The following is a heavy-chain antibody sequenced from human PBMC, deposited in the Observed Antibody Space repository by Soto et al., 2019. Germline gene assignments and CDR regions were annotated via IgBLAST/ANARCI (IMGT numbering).Heavy chain of an antibody. V-gene: IGHV1-18*04. CDR3: ARGEHYGSARDVIDH. CDR1: GYSFSTYG. Sequence: QVLLVQSGAEVKKPGASVKVSCKASGYSFSTYGVSWVRQAPGQGLEWMGWLNTGDGNTAYAQKLQGRITLTTDTSTTTAYMELRSLRSDDTAIYYCARGEHYGSARDVIDHWGQGTLVTGSS. J-gene: IGHJ4*02. CDR2: LNTGDGNT. D-gene: IGHD3-10*01.